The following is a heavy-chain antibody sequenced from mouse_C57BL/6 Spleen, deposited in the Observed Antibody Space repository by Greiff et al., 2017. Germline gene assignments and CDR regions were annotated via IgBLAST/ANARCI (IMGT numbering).Heavy chain of an antibody. D-gene: IGHD2-2*01. CDR3: VYGYDVYFDY. Sequence: QVQLQQSGPELVKPGASVKISCKASGYAFSSSWMNWVKQRPGKGLEWIGRIYPGDGDTNYNGKFKGKATLTADKSSSTAYMQLSSLTSEDSAVYFCVYGYDVYFDYWGQGTTLTVSS. V-gene: IGHV1-82*01. CDR1: GYAFSSSW. CDR2: IYPGDGDT. J-gene: IGHJ2*01.